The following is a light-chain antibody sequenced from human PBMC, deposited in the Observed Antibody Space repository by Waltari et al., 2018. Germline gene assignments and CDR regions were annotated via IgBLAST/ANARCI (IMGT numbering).Light chain of an antibody. Sequence: EIVMTQSPATLSVSPGERATLSCRASQSVSNNLAWYQQKPGQAPRLLIYGASNRATGIPARFSGSGSGTEFTLTISSLQSEVFAVYYCQHYNNWPPLFTFGPGTKVDIK. J-gene: IGKJ3*01. CDR1: QSVSNN. CDR2: GAS. V-gene: IGKV3-15*01. CDR3: QHYNNWPPLFT.